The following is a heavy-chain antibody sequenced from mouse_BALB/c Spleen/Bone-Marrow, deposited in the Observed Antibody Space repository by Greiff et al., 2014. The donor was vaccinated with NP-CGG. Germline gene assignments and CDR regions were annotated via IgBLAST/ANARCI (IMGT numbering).Heavy chain of an antibody. V-gene: IGHV14-3*02. J-gene: IGHJ4*01. CDR1: GFNIEDTY. CDR2: IDPANGNT. CDR3: AEITTAAYYVMDY. D-gene: IGHD1-2*01. Sequence: EVQLKQSGAELVKPGASVKLSCTASGFNIEDTYMHWVKQRPEQGLEWIGRIDPANGNTKYDPKFQGKATITADTSSNTAYLQLSSLTSEDTAVYYCAEITTAAYYVMDYWGQRTSVTVSS.